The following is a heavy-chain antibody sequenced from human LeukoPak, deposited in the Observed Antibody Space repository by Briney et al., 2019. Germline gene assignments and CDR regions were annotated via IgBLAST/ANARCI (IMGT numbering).Heavy chain of an antibody. J-gene: IGHJ4*02. CDR3: ARSPPGYYDSSGYYGAHFDY. V-gene: IGHV4-59*01. Sequence: SETLSLTCTVSGGSISSYYWSWIRQPPGKGLEWIGYIYYSGSTNYNPSLKSRVTISVDTSKNQFSLKLSSVTAADTAVYYCARSPPGYYDSSGYYGAHFDYWGQGTLVTVSS. CDR1: GGSISSYY. D-gene: IGHD3-22*01. CDR2: IYYSGST.